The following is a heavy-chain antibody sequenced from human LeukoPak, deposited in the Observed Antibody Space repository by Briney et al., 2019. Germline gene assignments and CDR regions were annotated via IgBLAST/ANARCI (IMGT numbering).Heavy chain of an antibody. J-gene: IGHJ6*03. Sequence: SVKVSCKASGGTFSSYAISWVRQAPGQGLEWMGGIIPIFGTANYAQKFQGRVTITTDESTSTAYMELSSLRSEGTAVYYCARALSVDTAMVNRIYYYYYYMDVWGKGTTVTVSS. D-gene: IGHD5-18*01. CDR2: IIPIFGTA. CDR3: ARALSVDTAMVNRIYYYYYYMDV. CDR1: GGTFSSYA. V-gene: IGHV1-69*05.